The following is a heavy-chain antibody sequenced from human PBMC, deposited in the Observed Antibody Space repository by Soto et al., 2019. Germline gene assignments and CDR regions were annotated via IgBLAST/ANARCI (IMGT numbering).Heavy chain of an antibody. V-gene: IGHV3-7*03. CDR1: GFTSSSYW. D-gene: IGHD3-22*01. J-gene: IGHJ4*02. CDR3: ASLAVVTMIVVPKGQ. Sequence: EVQLVESGGGLVQPGGSLRLSCAASGFTSSSYWMSWVRQAPGKGLEWVANIKQDGSEKYYVDSVKGRFTISRDNAKNSLYLQMNSLRAEDTAVYYCASLAVVTMIVVPKGQWGQGTLVTVSS. CDR2: IKQDGSEK.